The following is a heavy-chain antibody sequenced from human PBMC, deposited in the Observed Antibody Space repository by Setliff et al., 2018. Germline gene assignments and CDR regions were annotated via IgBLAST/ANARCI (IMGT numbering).Heavy chain of an antibody. CDR2: VFSGDSDT. D-gene: IGHD3-22*01. CDR1: GYRFTTYW. J-gene: IGHJ4*02. CDR3: ARHEYYYDSSGSGYYFDY. V-gene: IGHV5-51*01. Sequence: GESLKISCKSSGYRFTTYWIGWVRQMPGKGLEWMGIVFSGDSDTKYSPSFQGQVTISADKSISTAYLQRSSLKASDTAMYYCARHEYYYDSSGSGYYFDYWGQGTLVTVSS.